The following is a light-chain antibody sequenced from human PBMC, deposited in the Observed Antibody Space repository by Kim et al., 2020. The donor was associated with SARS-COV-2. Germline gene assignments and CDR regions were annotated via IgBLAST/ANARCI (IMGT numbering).Light chain of an antibody. Sequence: DIQVTQSPSSLSASVGDRVTITCRASQSITNYLNWYQQRPGKAPKLLIYAASSLQSGVPLRFSGSGSGTDFTLTISSLQREDFATYYCQQSYRTPYTSGQGTNLEI. CDR2: AAS. J-gene: IGKJ2*01. CDR3: QQSYRTPYT. V-gene: IGKV1-39*01. CDR1: QSITNY.